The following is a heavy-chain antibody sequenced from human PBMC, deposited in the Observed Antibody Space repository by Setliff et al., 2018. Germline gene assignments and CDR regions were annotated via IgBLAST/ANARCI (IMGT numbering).Heavy chain of an antibody. CDR2: IHPSNSDT. Sequence: GESLKISCKGSGYSFTDYWIGWVRQMPGEGLEWMGIIHPSNSDTVYSPSFQGQVTISADRSITTAYLQWSSLKASDTAIYYCVMGSGALGPNWGQGTLVTVSS. V-gene: IGHV5-51*01. D-gene: IGHD3-10*01. CDR1: GYSFTDYW. J-gene: IGHJ4*02. CDR3: VMGSGALGPN.